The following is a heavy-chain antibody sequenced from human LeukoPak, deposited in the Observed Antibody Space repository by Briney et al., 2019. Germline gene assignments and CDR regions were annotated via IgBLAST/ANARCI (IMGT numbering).Heavy chain of an antibody. CDR3: ARATRIVGATGNFQH. Sequence: SVKVSCRASGGTFSSYAISWVRQAPGQGLEWMGRIIPIFGTANYAQKFQGRVTITTDESTSTAYMELSSLRSEDTAVYYCARATRIVGATGNFQHWGQGTLVTVSS. CDR2: IIPIFGTA. J-gene: IGHJ1*01. CDR1: GGTFSSYA. D-gene: IGHD1-26*01. V-gene: IGHV1-69*05.